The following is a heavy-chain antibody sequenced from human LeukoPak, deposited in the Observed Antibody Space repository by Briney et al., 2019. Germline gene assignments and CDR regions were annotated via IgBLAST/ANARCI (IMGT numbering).Heavy chain of an antibody. V-gene: IGHV1-18*04. CDR2: ISAYNGNT. Sequence: ASVKVSCKASGYTFTGYYMHWVRQAPGQGLEWMGWISAYNGNTNYAQKLQGRVTMATDTSTSTAYMELRSLRSDDTAVYYCAREIPEETIFGVVDYWGQGTLVTVSS. CDR3: AREIPEETIFGVVDY. CDR1: GYTFTGYY. J-gene: IGHJ4*02. D-gene: IGHD3-3*01.